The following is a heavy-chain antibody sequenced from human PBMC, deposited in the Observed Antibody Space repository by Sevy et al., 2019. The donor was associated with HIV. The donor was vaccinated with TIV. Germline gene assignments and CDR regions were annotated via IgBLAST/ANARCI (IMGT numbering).Heavy chain of an antibody. CDR2: ITSSSSTI. CDR3: ARVSSGYYLLDY. CDR1: GFTFSAYS. J-gene: IGHJ4*02. Sequence: GGSLRLSCAASGFTFSAYSMNWVRQAPGKGLEWVSYITSSSSTIYYADSVKGRFTISRDNAENSLYLQMNSLRDEDTALYFCARVSSGYYLLDYWGQGTMVTVSS. V-gene: IGHV3-48*02. D-gene: IGHD3-22*01.